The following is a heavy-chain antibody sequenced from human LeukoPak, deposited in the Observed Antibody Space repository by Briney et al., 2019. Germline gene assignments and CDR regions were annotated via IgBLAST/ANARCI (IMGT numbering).Heavy chain of an antibody. CDR3: AKVAHQMVRQNHFDY. V-gene: IGHV3-30*02. D-gene: IGHD4/OR15-4a*01. Sequence: GGSLRLSCAASGFTFSSYGTHWVRQAPGKGLEWVAFIRYDGSNKYYADSVKGRFTISRDNSKNTLYLQMNSLRAEDTAVYYCAKVAHQMVRQNHFDYWGQGTLVTVSS. CDR1: GFTFSSYG. J-gene: IGHJ4*02. CDR2: IRYDGSNK.